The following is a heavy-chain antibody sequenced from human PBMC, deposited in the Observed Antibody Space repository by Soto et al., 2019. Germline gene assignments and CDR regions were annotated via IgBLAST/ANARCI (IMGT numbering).Heavy chain of an antibody. CDR2: ISGSGGST. Sequence: PGGSLRLSCAASGFTSSSYAMSWVRQAPGKGLEWVSAISGSGGSTYYADSVKGRFTISRDNSKNTLYLQMNSLRAEDTAVYYCAKLPVRGVTRLSWIDLSGQGTLVTVSS. CDR1: GFTSSSYA. CDR3: AKLPVRGVTRLSWIDL. D-gene: IGHD3-10*01. V-gene: IGHV3-23*01. J-gene: IGHJ5*02.